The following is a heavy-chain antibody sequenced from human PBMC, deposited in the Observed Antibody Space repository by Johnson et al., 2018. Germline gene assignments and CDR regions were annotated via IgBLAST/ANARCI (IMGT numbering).Heavy chain of an antibody. Sequence: VQLVESGGGLVKXGGSLRLSCAASGFTFDDYYMNWIRQAPGTGLEWVEYIGSSGYTMYYGDSVKGRFTIPRDNAKTSLYLQMNSLRAEGAAVYYGARGPGNLGYYSYYMDVWGKGTTVTVSS. CDR1: GFTFDDYY. CDR3: ARGPGNLGYYSYYMDV. V-gene: IGHV3-11*04. J-gene: IGHJ6*03. D-gene: IGHD4-23*01. CDR2: IGSSGYTM.